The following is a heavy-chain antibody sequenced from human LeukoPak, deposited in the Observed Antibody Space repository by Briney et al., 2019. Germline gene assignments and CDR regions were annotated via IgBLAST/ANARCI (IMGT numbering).Heavy chain of an antibody. Sequence: GGSLRLSCAASGFTFSSYAMSWVRQAPGKGLEWVSAISNSGGSTHYADSVKGRFTISRDNSKNTLFVEMSSPRPEDTAIYYCAKGTYGTFDCWGQGTLVTVSS. V-gene: IGHV3-23*01. CDR2: ISNSGGST. CDR3: AKGTYGTFDC. J-gene: IGHJ4*02. CDR1: GFTFSSYA. D-gene: IGHD1-1*01.